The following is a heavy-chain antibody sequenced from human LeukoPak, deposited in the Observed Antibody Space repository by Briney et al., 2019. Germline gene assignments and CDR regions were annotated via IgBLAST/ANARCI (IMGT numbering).Heavy chain of an antibody. D-gene: IGHD6-13*01. Sequence: ASVKVSCKASGYTFTGHYMHWVRQAPGQGLEWMGWINPNSGGTNYAQKFQGRVTMTRDTSISTAYMELSRLRSDDTAVYYCARGLYYEQQLVTDSGWFDPWGQGTLVTASS. V-gene: IGHV1-2*02. CDR2: INPNSGGT. J-gene: IGHJ5*02. CDR3: ARGLYYEQQLVTDSGWFDP. CDR1: GYTFTGHY.